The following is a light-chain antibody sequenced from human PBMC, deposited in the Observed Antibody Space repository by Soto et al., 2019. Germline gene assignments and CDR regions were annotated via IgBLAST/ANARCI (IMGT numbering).Light chain of an antibody. Sequence: EIVLTQSPGTLSLSPGKRATLSCRASQSVSSSYLAWYQQKPGQAPTLLIYGASSRATGIPDRFSGSGSGTDFTLTISRLEPEDFAVYYCQQYGSPWTFGQGTKVEIK. CDR2: GAS. CDR3: QQYGSPWT. J-gene: IGKJ1*01. V-gene: IGKV3-20*01. CDR1: QSVSSSY.